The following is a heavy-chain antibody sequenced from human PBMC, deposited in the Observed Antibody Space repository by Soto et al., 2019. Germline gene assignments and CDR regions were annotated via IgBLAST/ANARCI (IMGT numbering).Heavy chain of an antibody. J-gene: IGHJ4*02. CDR3: ARTLYSGYDYIGY. Sequence: PGGSLRLSCAASGFTFSSYGMHWVRQAPGKGLEWVAVIWYDGSNKYYADSVKGRFTISRDNSKNTLYLQMNSLRAEDTAVYYCARTLYSGYDYIGYWGQGTLVTV. V-gene: IGHV3-33*01. D-gene: IGHD5-12*01. CDR1: GFTFSSYG. CDR2: IWYDGSNK.